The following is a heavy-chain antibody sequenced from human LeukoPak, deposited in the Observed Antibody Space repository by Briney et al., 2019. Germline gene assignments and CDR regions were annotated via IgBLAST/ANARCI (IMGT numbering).Heavy chain of an antibody. Sequence: GRSLRLSCEVSGFTFSDYYIDWVRQAPGKGLEWVGRSRNKASTYTTEYAASVKDRFTISRDELKNSLYLQMNSLKTEDTAVYYCTRGHTGTYLYYFDYWGQGTLVTVSS. CDR3: TRGHTGTYLYYFDY. D-gene: IGHD1-26*01. V-gene: IGHV3-72*01. CDR1: GFTFSDYY. CDR2: SRNKASTYTT. J-gene: IGHJ4*02.